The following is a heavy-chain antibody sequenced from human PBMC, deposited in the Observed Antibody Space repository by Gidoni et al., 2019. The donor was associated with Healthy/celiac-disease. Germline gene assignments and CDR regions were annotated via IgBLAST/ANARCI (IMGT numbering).Heavy chain of an antibody. D-gene: IGHD3-3*01. J-gene: IGHJ5*02. CDR1: GFTFADYA. Sequence: EVQLVESGGGLVQPGRSLRLSCAASGFTFADYAMHWVRQAPGKGLEWVSGISWNSGSIGYADSVKGRFTISRDNAKNSLYLQMNSLRAEDTALYYCARGASGYYDFWSGYYNNWFDPWGQGTLVTVSS. CDR2: ISWNSGSI. V-gene: IGHV3-9*01. CDR3: ARGASGYYDFWSGYYNNWFDP.